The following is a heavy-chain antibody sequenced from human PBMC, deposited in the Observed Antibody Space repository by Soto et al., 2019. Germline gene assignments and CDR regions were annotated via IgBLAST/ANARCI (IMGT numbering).Heavy chain of an antibody. V-gene: IGHV4-34*01. CDR3: ASLDFNLDEWLVPRYNWFDP. D-gene: IGHD6-19*01. CDR2: INHSGST. Sequence: PSETLSLTCAVYGGSFSAYYWSWIRQPPGKGLEWIGEINHSGSTNYNPSLKSRVTISVDTPKNQFSLKLSSVTAADTAVYYCASLDFNLDEWLVPRYNWFDPWGQGTLVTVSS. CDR1: GGSFSAYY. J-gene: IGHJ5*02.